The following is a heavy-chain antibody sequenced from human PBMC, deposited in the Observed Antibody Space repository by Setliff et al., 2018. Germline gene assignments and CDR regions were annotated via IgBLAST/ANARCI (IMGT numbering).Heavy chain of an antibody. J-gene: IGHJ4*02. CDR3: ARTCSGSGCYAGLES. D-gene: IGHD2-15*01. V-gene: IGHV5-51*01. Sequence: PGESLKISCTGSGYSFITYWIGWVRQMPGKGLEWMGIIYPGDSDTRYSPSFQGQVTISADKSITTAYLQWSSLKASDTAIYYCARTCSGSGCYAGLESWGQGTPVTVSS. CDR2: IYPGDSDT. CDR1: GYSFITYW.